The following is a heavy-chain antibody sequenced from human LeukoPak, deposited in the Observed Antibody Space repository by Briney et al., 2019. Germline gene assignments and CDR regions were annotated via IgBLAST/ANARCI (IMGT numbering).Heavy chain of an antibody. V-gene: IGHV3-33*06. J-gene: IGHJ4*02. CDR2: IWYDGSNK. CDR3: AKDGYNSKGPFDY. CDR1: GFTFSSYG. D-gene: IGHD5-24*01. Sequence: PGRSLRLSCAASGFTFSSYGMHWVRQAPGKGLEWVAVIWYDGSNKYYADSVKGRFTISRDNSKNTLYLQMNSLRAEDTAVYYCAKDGYNSKGPFDYWGQGTLVTVSS.